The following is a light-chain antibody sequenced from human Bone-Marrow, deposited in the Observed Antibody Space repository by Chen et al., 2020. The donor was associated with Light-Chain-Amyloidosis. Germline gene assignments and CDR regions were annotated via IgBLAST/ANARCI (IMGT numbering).Light chain of an antibody. CDR3: QSADSSGTYEVI. Sequence: SYELTQPPSVSVSPGRTARLTCSGDDLPTKYAYWYQQKPGQAPVLVIHSDTERPSGISERFSGSSSGTTATLTISGVQAEDEADYHCQSADSSGTYEVIFGGGTKLTVL. CDR2: SDT. J-gene: IGLJ2*01. CDR1: DLPTKY. V-gene: IGLV3-25*03.